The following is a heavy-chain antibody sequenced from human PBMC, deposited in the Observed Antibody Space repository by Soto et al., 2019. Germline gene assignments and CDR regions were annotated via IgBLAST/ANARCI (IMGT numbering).Heavy chain of an antibody. V-gene: IGHV1-18*01. J-gene: IGHJ5*02. CDR3: ASDVRFLEGVSNWFDP. CDR1: GYTFTSDG. Sequence: QVQLVQSGAEVKKPGASVKVSCKASGYTFTSDGISWVRQAPGQGLEWMGWISAYNGNTNYAQKLQGRVTMTTDTSTSTAYMELRSLRSDDTAVYYCASDVRFLEGVSNWFDPWGQGTLVTVSS. D-gene: IGHD3-3*01. CDR2: ISAYNGNT.